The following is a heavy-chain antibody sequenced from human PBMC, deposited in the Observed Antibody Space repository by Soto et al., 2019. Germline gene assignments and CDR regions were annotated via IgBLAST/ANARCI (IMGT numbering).Heavy chain of an antibody. Sequence: GGSLRLSCAASGFSFSDYSMNWVRQAPGKGLEWVANIKQDGSEKYYVDSVKGRFTISRDNAKNSLYLQMYSLRAEDTAVYYCARDRGIAAAGTIRYYYYMDVWGKGTTVTVSS. CDR2: IKQDGSEK. J-gene: IGHJ6*03. CDR3: ARDRGIAAAGTIRYYYYMDV. D-gene: IGHD6-13*01. V-gene: IGHV3-7*01. CDR1: GFSFSDYS.